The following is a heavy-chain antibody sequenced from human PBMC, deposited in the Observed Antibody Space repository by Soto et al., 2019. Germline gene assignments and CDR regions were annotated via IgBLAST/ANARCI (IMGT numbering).Heavy chain of an antibody. CDR2: IKQDGSEK. J-gene: IGHJ4*02. V-gene: IGHV3-7*01. CDR3: ARVTTGGGY. CDR1: GFTFSNYW. D-gene: IGHD4-17*01. Sequence: EVQLVESGGDLVQPGGSLRLSCAASGFTFSNYWMSWVRQAPGKGLEWVANIKQDGSEKHYVDSVKGRFTISRDNAKNSLYLQMNSLRAEDTAVYYCARVTTGGGYWGQGTLVTVSS.